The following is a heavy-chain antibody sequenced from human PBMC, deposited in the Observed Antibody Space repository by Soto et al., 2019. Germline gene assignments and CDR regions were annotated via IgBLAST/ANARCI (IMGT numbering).Heavy chain of an antibody. CDR1: GGSISSGGYY. CDR2: IYYSGST. J-gene: IGHJ6*02. CDR3: ARGATWNLGYYYYGMDV. Sequence: TSETLSLTCTVSGGSISSGGYYWSWIRQHPGKGLEWIGYIYYSGSTYYNPSLKSRVTISVDTSKNQFSLKLSSVTAADTAVYYCARGATWNLGYYYYGMDVWGQGTTVTVSS. V-gene: IGHV4-31*03. D-gene: IGHD1-7*01.